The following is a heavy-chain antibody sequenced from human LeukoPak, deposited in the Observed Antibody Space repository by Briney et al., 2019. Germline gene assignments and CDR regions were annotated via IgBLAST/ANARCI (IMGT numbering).Heavy chain of an antibody. V-gene: IGHV3-23*01. Sequence: GGSLRLSCAASGFTFSSYAMNWVRQAPGKGLEWVSAISGSGGTTYYADSVKGRFTISRDNSKNTLYLQTNSLRAEDTAVYYCAKDPEAQYYYDSSGYYNTYYFDYWGQGTLVTVSS. CDR1: GFTFSSYA. CDR2: ISGSGGTT. J-gene: IGHJ4*02. D-gene: IGHD3-22*01. CDR3: AKDPEAQYYYDSSGYYNTYYFDY.